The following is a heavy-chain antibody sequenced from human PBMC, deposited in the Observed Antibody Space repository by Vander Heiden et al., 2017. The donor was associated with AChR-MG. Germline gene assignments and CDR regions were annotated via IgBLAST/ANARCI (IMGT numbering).Heavy chain of an antibody. CDR1: GFPFIDAW. J-gene: IGHJ5*02. V-gene: IGHV3-15*01. D-gene: IGHD1-7*01. Sequence: DVHLVESGGGLVKPGGSLILSCAVSGFPFIDAWRTWVRQSPGKGLEWIGRIKSNSDGGITDHAAPVKGRFTISRDDSKNTLYLQMDSLKTEDTGVYYCTTLSLWNYVLETWGQGSLVTVSS. CDR2: IKSNSDGGIT. CDR3: TTLSLWNYVLET.